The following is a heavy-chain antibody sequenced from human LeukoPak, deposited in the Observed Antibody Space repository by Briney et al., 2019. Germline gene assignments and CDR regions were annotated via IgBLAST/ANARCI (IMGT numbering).Heavy chain of an antibody. CDR1: GGSFSGYY. CDR3: ARFGSGYPNSYYYYYYGMDV. V-gene: IGHV4-34*01. Sequence: SETLSLTCAVYGGSFSGYYWSWIRQPPGKGLEWIGEINHSGSTNYNPSLKSRVTISVDTSKNQFSLKLSSVTAADTAVYYCARFGSGYPNSYYYYYYGMDVWGQGTTVTVSS. J-gene: IGHJ6*02. CDR2: INHSGST. D-gene: IGHD5-12*01.